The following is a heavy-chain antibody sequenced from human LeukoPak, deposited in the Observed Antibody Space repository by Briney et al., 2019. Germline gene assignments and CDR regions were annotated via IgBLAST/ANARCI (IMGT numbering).Heavy chain of an antibody. D-gene: IGHD6-19*01. CDR1: GYTFTGYY. CDR2: INPNSGGT. J-gene: IGHJ4*02. CDR3: ARGLPNSSGWYSVVY. Sequence: ASVKVSCKASGYTFTGYYMHWVRQAPGQGLEWMGWINPNSGGTNYAQKFQGWVTMTRDTSISTAYMELSRLRSDDTAVYYCARGLPNSSGWYSVVYWGQGTPVTVSS. V-gene: IGHV1-2*04.